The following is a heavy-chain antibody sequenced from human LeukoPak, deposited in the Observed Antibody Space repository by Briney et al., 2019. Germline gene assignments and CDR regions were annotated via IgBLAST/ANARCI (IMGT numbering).Heavy chain of an antibody. V-gene: IGHV1-46*01. J-gene: IGHJ4*02. D-gene: IGHD5-24*01. CDR1: GYTFSNYH. CDR3: AREEARDGSTGYYFDY. CDR2: INPRYGST. Sequence: ASVKVSCKASGYTFSNYHIHWVRQAPGQGIEWMGIINPRYGSTTYAQNFQDRVTMTRGMSTSTVYMELSSLRSEDTAVYYCAREEARDGSTGYYFDYWGQGTLLTVSS.